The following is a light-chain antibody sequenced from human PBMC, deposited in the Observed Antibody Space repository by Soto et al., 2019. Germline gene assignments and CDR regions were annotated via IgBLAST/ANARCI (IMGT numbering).Light chain of an antibody. Sequence: EIVMTQSPATLSVSPGERATLSCRASQSVSSDLAWYQQKPGQAPSLLIYSASTRATGIPARFSGIGSGTEFTLTINSLQSEDFAVYYCQQYNNWPRTFGQGTKVEI. CDR1: QSVSSD. CDR2: SAS. V-gene: IGKV3-15*01. CDR3: QQYNNWPRT. J-gene: IGKJ1*01.